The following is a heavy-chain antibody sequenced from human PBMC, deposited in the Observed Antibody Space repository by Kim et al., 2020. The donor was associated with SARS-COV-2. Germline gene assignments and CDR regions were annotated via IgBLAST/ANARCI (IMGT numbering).Heavy chain of an antibody. CDR2: IKQDGSEK. Sequence: GGSLRLSCAASGFTFSSYWMSWVRQAPGKGLEWVANIKQDGSEKYYVDSVKGRFTISRDNAKNSLYLQMNSLRAEDTAVYYCARGRYSNYGPMDVWGQGTTVTVSS. CDR1: GFTFSSYW. CDR3: ARGRYSNYGPMDV. J-gene: IGHJ6*02. V-gene: IGHV3-7*04. D-gene: IGHD4-4*01.